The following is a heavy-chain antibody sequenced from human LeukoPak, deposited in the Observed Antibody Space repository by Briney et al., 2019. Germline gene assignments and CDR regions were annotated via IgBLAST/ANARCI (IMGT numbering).Heavy chain of an antibody. V-gene: IGHV4-59*08. D-gene: IGHD5-24*01. Sequence: ASETLSLTCTGSGGSISSYYWSWIRQPPGKGLEWIGYNYNSGNTQYNPSLKSRVNISVDTSKTQFSLKLSSVTAADTAVYYCARGARSGYNLEPFDNWGQGTLVTVSS. CDR2: NYNSGNT. CDR3: ARGARSGYNLEPFDN. CDR1: GGSISSYY. J-gene: IGHJ4*02.